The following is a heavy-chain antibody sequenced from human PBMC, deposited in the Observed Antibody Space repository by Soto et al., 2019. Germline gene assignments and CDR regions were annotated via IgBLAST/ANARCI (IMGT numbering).Heavy chain of an antibody. CDR2: IGTAGDT. Sequence: GGSLRLSCAASGFTFSSYDMHWVRQATGKGLEWVSAIGTAGDTYYPGSVKGRFTISRENAKNSLYLQMNSLRAGDTAVYYCARGAPSLYYYYGMDVWGQGTTVTVSS. CDR1: GFTFSSYD. V-gene: IGHV3-13*01. CDR3: ARGAPSLYYYYGMDV. J-gene: IGHJ6*02.